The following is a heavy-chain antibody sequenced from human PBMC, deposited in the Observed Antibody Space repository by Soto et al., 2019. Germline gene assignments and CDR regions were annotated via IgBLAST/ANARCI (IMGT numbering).Heavy chain of an antibody. D-gene: IGHD1-26*01. CDR2: ISYDGSNK. CDR1: GFTFSSYG. J-gene: IGHJ4*02. Sequence: QVQLVESGGGVVQPGRSLRLSCAASGFTFSSYGMHWVGQAPGKGLEWVAVISYDGSNKYYADSVKGRFTISRDNSKNTLYLQMNSLRAEDTAVYYCAKDQGATAYHFDYWGQGTLVTVSS. CDR3: AKDQGATAYHFDY. V-gene: IGHV3-30*18.